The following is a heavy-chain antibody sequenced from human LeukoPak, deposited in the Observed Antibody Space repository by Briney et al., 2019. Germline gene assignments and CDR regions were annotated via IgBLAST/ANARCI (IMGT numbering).Heavy chain of an antibody. CDR3: ARRATTVDFDY. Sequence: SETLSLTCAVYGGSFSGYYWSWIRQPPGKGLEWIGEINHSGSTNYNPSLKSRITISVDTSKNQFSLKLSSVTAADTAVHYCARRATTVDFDYWGQGTLVTVSS. D-gene: IGHD1-26*01. CDR1: GGSFSGYY. V-gene: IGHV4-34*01. J-gene: IGHJ4*02. CDR2: INHSGST.